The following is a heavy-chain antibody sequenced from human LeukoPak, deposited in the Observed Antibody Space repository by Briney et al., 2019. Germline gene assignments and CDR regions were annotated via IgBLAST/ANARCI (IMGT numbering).Heavy chain of an antibody. J-gene: IGHJ4*02. V-gene: IGHV4-34*01. D-gene: IGHD3-22*01. CDR3: ARGPPYYYDGSGYYYFDY. CDR1: GGSFSGYY. CDR2: INHNGST. Sequence: SETLSLTCAVYGGSFSGYYWTWIRQPPGKGLEWIGEINHNGSTNYIPSLKSRVTISVDTSKNQFSLKLSSVTAADTAVYYCARGPPYYYDGSGYYYFDYWGQGTLVTVSS.